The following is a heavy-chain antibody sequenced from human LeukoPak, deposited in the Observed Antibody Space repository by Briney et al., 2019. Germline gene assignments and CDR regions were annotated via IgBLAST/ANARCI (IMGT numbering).Heavy chain of an antibody. Sequence: GGSLRLSCAASGFTFSSYSMNWVRQAPGKGLEWVSSISRSSSYMYYADSVKGRFTISRDNAKNSLYLQMNSLRAEDTAVYYCARGLSYSSNDYWGQGTLVTASS. CDR3: ARGLSYSSNDY. CDR1: GFTFSSYS. CDR2: ISRSSSYM. D-gene: IGHD2-2*01. V-gene: IGHV3-21*01. J-gene: IGHJ4*02.